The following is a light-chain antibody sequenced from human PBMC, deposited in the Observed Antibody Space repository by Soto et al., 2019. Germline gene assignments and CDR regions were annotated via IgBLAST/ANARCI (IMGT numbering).Light chain of an antibody. V-gene: IGKV2-28*01. CDR2: LGS. CDR1: QSLLHNNGYNS. Sequence: DIVMTQSPLSLTVTPGEPASISCRSNQSLLHNNGYNSLDWYMQKPVQSPPLLIHLGSNRASGDPARVSGSGSGTYFTLKISRLEAADVGVYYCIQALRSPTFGRGTRLEIQ. J-gene: IGKJ5*01. CDR3: IQALRSPT.